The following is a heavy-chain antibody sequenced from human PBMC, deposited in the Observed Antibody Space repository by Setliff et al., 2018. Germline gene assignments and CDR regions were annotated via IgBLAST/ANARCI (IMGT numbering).Heavy chain of an antibody. Sequence: GGSLRLSCAASGFTFSSFARNWVRQAPGKGLEWVSSISSNGGSTYYADSVKGRFTISRDNAKNSLYLQMNSLRAEDTAVYYCARLRKDYGDYYYFDYWGQGTLVTVSS. D-gene: IGHD4-17*01. CDR1: GFTFSSFA. J-gene: IGHJ4*02. CDR2: ISSNGGST. CDR3: ARLRKDYGDYYYFDY. V-gene: IGHV3-21*01.